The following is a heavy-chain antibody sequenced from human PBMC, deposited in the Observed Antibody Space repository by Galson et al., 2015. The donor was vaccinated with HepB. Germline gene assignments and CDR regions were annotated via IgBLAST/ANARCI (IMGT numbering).Heavy chain of an antibody. J-gene: IGHJ4*02. CDR2: IKSKTDGGTT. Sequence: SLRLSCAASGFTFSNAWMNWVRPAPGKGLEWVGRIKSKTDGGTTDYAAPVKGRFTISRDDSKNTLYLQMNSLKTEDTAVYYCTTEWSDSSGYYYHSYRGQGTLVTVSS. D-gene: IGHD3-22*01. CDR1: GFTFSNAW. V-gene: IGHV3-15*07. CDR3: TTEWSDSSGYYYHSY.